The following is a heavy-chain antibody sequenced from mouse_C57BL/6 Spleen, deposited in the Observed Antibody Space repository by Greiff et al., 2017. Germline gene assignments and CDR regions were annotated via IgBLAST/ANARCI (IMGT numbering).Heavy chain of an antibody. CDR3: ARNPYYYGSSEGYFDY. J-gene: IGHJ2*01. CDR1: GFSLTSYG. Sequence: VQRVESGPGLVQPSQSLSITCTVSGFSLTSYGVHWVRQSPGKGLEWLGVIWSGGSTDYNAAFISRLSISKDNSKSQVFFKMNSLQADDTAIYYCARNPYYYGSSEGYFDYWGQGTTLTVSS. CDR2: IWSGGST. V-gene: IGHV2-2*01. D-gene: IGHD1-1*01.